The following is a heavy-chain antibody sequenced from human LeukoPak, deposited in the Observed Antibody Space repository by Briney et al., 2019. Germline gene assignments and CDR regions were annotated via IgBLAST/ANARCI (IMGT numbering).Heavy chain of an antibody. CDR1: GFTFSSYA. D-gene: IGHD6-13*01. Sequence: GGSLRLSCAASGFTFSSYAMHRVCQAPGKGLEWVAVISYDGSNKYYADSVKGRFTISRDNSKNTLYLQMNSLRAEDTAVYYCARAGGGSSSWYNYYYYMDVWGKGTTVTVSS. J-gene: IGHJ6*03. V-gene: IGHV3-30*01. CDR2: ISYDGSNK. CDR3: ARAGGGSSSWYNYYYYMDV.